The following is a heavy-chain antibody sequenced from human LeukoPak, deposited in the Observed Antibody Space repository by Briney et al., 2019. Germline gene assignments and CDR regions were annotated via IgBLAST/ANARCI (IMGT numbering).Heavy chain of an antibody. J-gene: IGHJ5*02. CDR1: GYTFTGYY. V-gene: IGHV1-2*02. CDR3: ARNFDMKGFDP. CDR2: TNSDSGFT. Sequence: ASVKVSCKASGYTFTGYYRNWGRQAPGQGLEWMGWTNSDSGFTKYAQKFQGRVTMTRDTSISTVYMDLTRLTSDDTAVYYCARNFDMKGFDPWGQGTLVTVSS. D-gene: IGHD3-9*01.